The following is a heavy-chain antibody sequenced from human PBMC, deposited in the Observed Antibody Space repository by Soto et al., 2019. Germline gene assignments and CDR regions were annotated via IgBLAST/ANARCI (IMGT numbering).Heavy chain of an antibody. Sequence: QPGGSLRLSCAASGFTFSSYAMSWVRQAPGKGLEWVSAISGSGGSTYYADSVKGRFTISRDNSKNTLYLQMNSLRAEDTAVYYCAKAGQWLRYYGMDVWGQGTTVTVSS. D-gene: IGHD6-19*01. J-gene: IGHJ6*02. CDR3: AKAGQWLRYYGMDV. CDR2: ISGSGGST. CDR1: GFTFSSYA. V-gene: IGHV3-23*01.